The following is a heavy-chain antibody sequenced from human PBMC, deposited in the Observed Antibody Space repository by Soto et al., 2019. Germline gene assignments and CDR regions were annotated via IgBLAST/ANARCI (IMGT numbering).Heavy chain of an antibody. D-gene: IGHD2-15*01. V-gene: IGHV3-23*01. CDR3: AIDLWWYTH. CDR1: GFTFSDHA. Sequence: EVQLLKSGGGLVQPGGSLRLSCTAFGFTFSDHAMTWVRQAPGKGLEWLSGISGGGSGAYYADSVKGRFTVSRANSHNTLFLQMDSLRVEDTAVYYCAIDLWWYTHWGQGTLVTVSS. J-gene: IGHJ4*02. CDR2: ISGGGSGA.